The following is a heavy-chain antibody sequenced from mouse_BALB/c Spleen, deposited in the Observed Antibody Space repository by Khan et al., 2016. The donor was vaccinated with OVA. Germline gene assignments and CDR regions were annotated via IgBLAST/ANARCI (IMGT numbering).Heavy chain of an antibody. CDR2: ISYSGNT. Sequence: VQLKEPGPGLVKPSQSLSLICTVTGYSITSDYAWNWIRQFPGNKLEWMGFISYSGNTNYNPSLKSRISITRDTSKNQFFLQLNSVTTEDTATYYCARVYGGDFDYWGQGTTLTVSS. CDR3: ARVYGGDFDY. J-gene: IGHJ2*01. D-gene: IGHD1-1*01. V-gene: IGHV3-2*02. CDR1: GYSITSDYA.